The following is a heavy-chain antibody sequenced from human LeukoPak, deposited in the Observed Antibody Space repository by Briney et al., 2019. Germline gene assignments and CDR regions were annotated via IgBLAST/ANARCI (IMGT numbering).Heavy chain of an antibody. CDR3: ARGDSTKGMDV. D-gene: IGHD2-2*01. V-gene: IGHV3-30-3*01. Sequence: PGGSLRLSCAASGFTFSSYAMHWVRQAPGKGLEWVAVISYDGSNKYYADSVKGRFTISRDNSKNTLYLQMNSLRAEDTAVYYCARGDSTKGMDVWGQGTTVTVSS. J-gene: IGHJ6*02. CDR1: GFTFSSYA. CDR2: ISYDGSNK.